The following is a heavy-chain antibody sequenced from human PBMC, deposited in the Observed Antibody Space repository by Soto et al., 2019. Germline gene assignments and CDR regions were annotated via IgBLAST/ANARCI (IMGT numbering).Heavy chain of an antibody. D-gene: IGHD2-2*01. CDR2: ISGSGGST. Sequence: GGSLRLSCAASGFTSSRYAMSWVRQAPGKGLEWVSAISGSGGSTYYADSVKGRFTISRDNSKNTLYLQMNSLRAEDTAVYYCARDVIARCYSTSCPHIPGRMDVWGQGTTVTGSS. CDR3: ARDVIARCYSTSCPHIPGRMDV. CDR1: GFTSSRYA. V-gene: IGHV3-23*01. J-gene: IGHJ6*02.